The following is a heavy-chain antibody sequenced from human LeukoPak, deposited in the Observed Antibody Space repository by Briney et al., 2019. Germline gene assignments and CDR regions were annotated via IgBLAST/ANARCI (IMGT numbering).Heavy chain of an antibody. V-gene: IGHV1-46*01. D-gene: IGHD3-10*01. CDR1: GYSLTSNY. J-gene: IGHJ6*03. Sequence: ASVKVSCKASGYSLTSNYMHWVRQAPGQGLEWMGIIKPSGGSTNYAQKFQGRVTMTWDMSTSTVYMELSSLRSDDTAVYYCARGPRITLVRGGQWYCYMDVWGKGTTVTISS. CDR3: ARGPRITLVRGGQWYCYMDV. CDR2: IKPSGGST.